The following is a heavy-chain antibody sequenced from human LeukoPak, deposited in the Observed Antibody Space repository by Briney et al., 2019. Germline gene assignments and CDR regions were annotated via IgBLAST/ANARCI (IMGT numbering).Heavy chain of an antibody. V-gene: IGHV4-34*01. CDR3: ARIRCGHSGSVCYNH. CDR1: GVSINDYY. J-gene: IGHJ4*02. Sequence: AETLSLTCGVFGVSINDYYWSWIRQSPGKGLEWIGEISHTEGTRYNPSLESRVTMSVGTSENQLSLKLIFVTAADTAVYYCARIRCGHSGSVCYNHWGLGTLVTVSS. D-gene: IGHD2-21*01. CDR2: ISHTEGT.